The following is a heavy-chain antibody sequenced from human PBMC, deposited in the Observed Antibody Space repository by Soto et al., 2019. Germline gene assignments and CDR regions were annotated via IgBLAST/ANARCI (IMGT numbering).Heavy chain of an antibody. J-gene: IGHJ4*02. CDR3: ARGRYGDY. CDR1: GYAFTTYG. D-gene: IGHD1-1*01. V-gene: IGHV1-18*01. Sequence: QVHLVQSGAEVKKPGASVKVSCKGSGYAFTTYGITWVRQAPGQGLEWMGWISAHNGNTNYAQKLQGRVTVTRDTSTSTAYMDLRSLRSDDTAVYYCARGRYGDYGGQGALVPVSS. CDR2: ISAHNGNT.